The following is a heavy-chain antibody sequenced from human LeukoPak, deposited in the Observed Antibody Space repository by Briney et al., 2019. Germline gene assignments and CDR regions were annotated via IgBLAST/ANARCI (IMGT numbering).Heavy chain of an antibody. CDR2: LTYNGDT. CDR1: GGSISSRHLYY. J-gene: IGHJ2*01. D-gene: IGHD2-21*02. Sequence: SETLSLTCTVSGGSISSRHLYYWGWIRQPPGKGLEWIGTLTYNGDTHYNPSLKSRVTISIDTSKTQFFLNLNSVTAADTAVYYCSSRRDHWYFDLWGRGTPVTVSS. V-gene: IGHV4-39*01. CDR3: SSRRDHWYFDL.